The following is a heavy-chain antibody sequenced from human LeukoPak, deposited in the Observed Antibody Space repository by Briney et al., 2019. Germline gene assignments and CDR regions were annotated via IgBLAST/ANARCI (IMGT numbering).Heavy chain of an antibody. D-gene: IGHD2-2*01. CDR3: ASDPSRGVVPATLGDY. CDR1: GFTFSDYG. Sequence: GGSLRLSCEASGFTFSDYGMHWVRQAPGKGLEWVAVIPHDGSSQKYADSVKGRFTVSRDKSKNTLFLQMSSLRVEDTAVYYCASDPSRGVVPATLGDYWGQGTLVTVSS. V-gene: IGHV3-30*03. J-gene: IGHJ4*02. CDR2: IPHDGSSQ.